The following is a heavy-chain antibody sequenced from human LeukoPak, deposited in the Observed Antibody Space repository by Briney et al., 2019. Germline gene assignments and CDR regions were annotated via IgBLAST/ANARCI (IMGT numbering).Heavy chain of an antibody. CDR3: ARDLGGNNWFDP. V-gene: IGHV1-69*13. D-gene: IGHD3-16*01. J-gene: IGHJ5*02. Sequence: ASVKVSCKASGGTFISYAISWVRQAPGQGLEWMGGIIPIFGTANYAQKFQGRVTITADESTSTAYMELSSLRSEDTAVYYCARDLGGNNWFDPWGQGTLSPSPQ. CDR2: IIPIFGTA. CDR1: GGTFISYA.